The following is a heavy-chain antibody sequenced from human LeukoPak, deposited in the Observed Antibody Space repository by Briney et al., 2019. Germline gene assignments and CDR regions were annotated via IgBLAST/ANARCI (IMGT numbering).Heavy chain of an antibody. Sequence: RSSQTLSLTCTVSGGSISSSTYYRGWIRQPPGKALEWIGRVYYSGSTYYNPSLKSRVTISVDTSKNQFSLKLSSVTAADTAVYYCARRARPEIAAAGTGAFDIWGQGTMVTVSS. CDR3: ARRARPEIAAAGTGAFDI. D-gene: IGHD6-13*01. J-gene: IGHJ3*02. V-gene: IGHV4-39*01. CDR2: VYYSGST. CDR1: GGSISSSTYY.